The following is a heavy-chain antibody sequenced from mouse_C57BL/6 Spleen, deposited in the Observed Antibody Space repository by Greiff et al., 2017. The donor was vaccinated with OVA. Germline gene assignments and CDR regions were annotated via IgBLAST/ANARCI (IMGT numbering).Heavy chain of an antibody. CDR2: IYPRSGNT. CDR1: GYTFTSYG. Sequence: QVQLQQSGAELARPGASVKLSCKASGYTFTSYGISWVKQRTGQGLEWIGEIYPRSGNTYYNEKFKGKATLTADKSSSTAYMELRSLTSEDSAGYFCARADYYGSSSYWYFDVWGTGTTVTVSS. D-gene: IGHD1-1*01. V-gene: IGHV1-81*01. CDR3: ARADYYGSSSYWYFDV. J-gene: IGHJ1*03.